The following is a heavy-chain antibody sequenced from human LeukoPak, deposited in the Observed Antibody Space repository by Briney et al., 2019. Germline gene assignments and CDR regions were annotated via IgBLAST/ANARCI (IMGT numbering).Heavy chain of an antibody. CDR1: GFTFSSYW. J-gene: IGHJ3*02. CDR3: ARESHQFRYDFDI. CDR2: INSDGSST. D-gene: IGHD2-2*01. V-gene: IGHV3-74*01. Sequence: GGSLRLSCAASGFTFSSYWMHWVRQAPGKGLVWVSRINSDGSSTSYADSVKGRFTISRDNAKNTLYLQMNSLRAEDTAVYYCARESHQFRYDFDIWGQGTMVTVSS.